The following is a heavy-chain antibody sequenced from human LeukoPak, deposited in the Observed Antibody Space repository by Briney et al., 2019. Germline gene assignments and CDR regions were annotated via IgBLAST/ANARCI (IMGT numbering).Heavy chain of an antibody. J-gene: IGHJ4*02. CDR3: ARSGYSYGPFDY. Sequence: GSLRLSCAASGFTFSSYAMSWIRQPPGKGLEWIGEINHSGSTNYNPSLKSRVTISVDTSKNQFSLKLSSVTAADTAVYYCARSGYSYGPFDYWGQGTLVTVSS. CDR1: GFTFSSYA. D-gene: IGHD5-18*01. V-gene: IGHV4-34*01. CDR2: INHSGST.